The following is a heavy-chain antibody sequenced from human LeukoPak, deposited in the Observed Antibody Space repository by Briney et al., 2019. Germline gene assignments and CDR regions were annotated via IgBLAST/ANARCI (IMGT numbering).Heavy chain of an antibody. J-gene: IGHJ3*02. V-gene: IGHV3-30*19. CDR1: GFTFTSYG. Sequence: WGSLRLSCAASGFTFTSYGMHWVRQAPGKGLEWVAVISYDGSNKYYADSVKGRFTISRDNSKNTLYLQMNSLRAEDTAVYYCARDRALLWFGELFGAFDIWGQGTMVTVSS. D-gene: IGHD3-10*01. CDR2: ISYDGSNK. CDR3: ARDRALLWFGELFGAFDI.